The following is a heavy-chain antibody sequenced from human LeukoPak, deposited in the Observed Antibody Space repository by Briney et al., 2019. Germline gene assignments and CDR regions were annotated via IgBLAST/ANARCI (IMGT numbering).Heavy chain of an antibody. Sequence: GASVKVSCKASGGTFSSYAISWVRQAPGQGLEWMGGIIPIFGTANYAQKFQGRVTITADKSTSTAYMELSSLRSEDTAVYYCARGGDCSGGSCYFFDYWGQGTLVTVSS. D-gene: IGHD2-15*01. CDR1: GGTFSSYA. CDR2: IIPIFGTA. CDR3: ARGGDCSGGSCYFFDY. V-gene: IGHV1-69*06. J-gene: IGHJ4*02.